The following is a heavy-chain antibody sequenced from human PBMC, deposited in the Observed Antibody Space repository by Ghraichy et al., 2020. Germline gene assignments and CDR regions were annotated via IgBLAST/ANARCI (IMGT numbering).Heavy chain of an antibody. CDR1: GFTFSSYS. J-gene: IGHJ4*02. V-gene: IGHV3-21*01. Sequence: GGSLRLSCAASGFTFSSYSMNWVRQAPGKGLEWVSSISSSSSYIYYADSVKGRFTISRDNAKNSLYLQMNSLRAEDTAVYYCARLSYYDSSGSPAVDDWGQGTLVTVSS. D-gene: IGHD3-22*01. CDR2: ISSSSSYI. CDR3: ARLSYYDSSGSPAVDD.